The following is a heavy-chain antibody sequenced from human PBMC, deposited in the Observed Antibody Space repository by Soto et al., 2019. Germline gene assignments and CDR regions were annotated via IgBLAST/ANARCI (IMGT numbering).Heavy chain of an antibody. Sequence: PSVTLSRPCIPAAGSVTSDEYYWTWIRQSPGKGLEWIGYISNSGSTGYNPSLKTRLSMSVDRSKNQFTLRLPSVTAADTAGYFGATGSGSTYCYLDHWGQGTQVTVSS. CDR3: ATGSGSTYCYLDH. CDR2: ISNSGST. V-gene: IGHV4-30-4*01. CDR1: AGSVTSDEYY. J-gene: IGHJ4*02. D-gene: IGHD3-3*01.